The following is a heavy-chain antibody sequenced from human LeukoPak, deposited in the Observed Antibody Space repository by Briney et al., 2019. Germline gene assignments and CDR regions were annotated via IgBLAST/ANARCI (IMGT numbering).Heavy chain of an antibody. Sequence: GGSLRLSCAASGFTFSSYNMNWVRQAPGKGLEWVSSISTSSSYIYYADSVKGRFTISRDNARNSLFLQMNSLRAEDTAVYYCAREEDSSGYYFDYWGQGTLVTVSS. CDR2: ISTSSSYI. J-gene: IGHJ4*02. CDR3: AREEDSSGYYFDY. V-gene: IGHV3-21*01. D-gene: IGHD3-22*01. CDR1: GFTFSSYN.